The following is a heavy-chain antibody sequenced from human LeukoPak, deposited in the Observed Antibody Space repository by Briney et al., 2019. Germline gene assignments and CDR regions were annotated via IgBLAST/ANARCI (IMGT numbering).Heavy chain of an antibody. D-gene: IGHD3-16*01. CDR3: AREGNDYYYDQ. CDR1: GFIFKTYT. J-gene: IGHJ4*02. V-gene: IGHV3-21*01. CDR2: ITGDCKYI. Sequence: GGSLRLSCAASGFIFKTYTMTWVRQAPGKGLEWVSSITGDCKYITYADSVKGRFTISRDNAKNSLYLQVASLRGDDTATYYCAREGNDYYYDQWGQGTLVTVSP.